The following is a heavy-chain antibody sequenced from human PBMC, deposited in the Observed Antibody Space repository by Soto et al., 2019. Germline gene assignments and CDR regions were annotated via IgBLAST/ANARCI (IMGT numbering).Heavy chain of an antibody. J-gene: IGHJ4*02. CDR3: ARVAY. V-gene: IGHV3-21*01. CDR2: ISSGSSDT. Sequence: PRRSLRPSCQASGFTFSRVSMNWFRQVPGKGLEWVASISSGSSDTWYADSVKGRFIISGDNAQNSVFLQMNTLRPEDTAMYYCARVAYWGQGTQVTVSS. CDR1: GFTFSRVS.